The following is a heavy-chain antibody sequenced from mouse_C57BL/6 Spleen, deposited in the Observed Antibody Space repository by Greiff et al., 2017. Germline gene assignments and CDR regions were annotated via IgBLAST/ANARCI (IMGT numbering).Heavy chain of an antibody. J-gene: IGHJ4*01. V-gene: IGHV1-18*01. CDR1: GYTFTDYN. D-gene: IGHD1-1*01. CDR2: INPNNGGT. CDR3: ARSYYGSSYVRAMDY. Sequence: EVKLQQSGPELVKPGASVKIPCKASGYTFTDYNMDWVKQSHGKSLEWIGDINPNNGGTIYNQKFKGKATLTVDKSSSTAYMELRSLTSEDTAVYYCARSYYGSSYVRAMDYWGQGNSVTVSS.